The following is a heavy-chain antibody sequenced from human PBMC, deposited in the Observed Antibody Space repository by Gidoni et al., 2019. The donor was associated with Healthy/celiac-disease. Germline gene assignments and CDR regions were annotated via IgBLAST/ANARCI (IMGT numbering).Heavy chain of an antibody. D-gene: IGHD3-10*01. CDR3: ARVYCYGSGSYCFDY. CDR1: GFAVSSNY. Sequence: EVQLVESGGGLIQPGGSLRLSCAASGFAVSSNYMSWVPQAPGKGLEWVSVSYSGGSTYYADYVKGRFTISRDNSKNTLYLQMNSLRAEDTAVYYCARVYCYGSGSYCFDYWGQGTLVTVSS. J-gene: IGHJ4*02. CDR2: SYSGGST. V-gene: IGHV3-53*01.